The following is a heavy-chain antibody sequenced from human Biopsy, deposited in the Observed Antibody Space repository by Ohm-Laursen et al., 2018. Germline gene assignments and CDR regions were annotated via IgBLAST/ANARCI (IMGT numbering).Heavy chain of an antibody. D-gene: IGHD3-3*01. Sequence: TLSLTCLLSGGSITSRTHYWGWIRPTPGKGLEWIGTVYYSGTTYDNPSLKNRVIISVDTSKNQFSLSLKTVTAADTAVYYCARHDLSDFWSGYPNFFDRWGQGTLVTVSS. CDR3: ARHDLSDFWSGYPNFFDR. CDR2: VYYSGTT. J-gene: IGHJ5*02. CDR1: GGSITSRTHY. V-gene: IGHV4-39*01.